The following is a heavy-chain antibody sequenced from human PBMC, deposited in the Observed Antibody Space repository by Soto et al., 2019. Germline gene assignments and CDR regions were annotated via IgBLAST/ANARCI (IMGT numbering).Heavy chain of an antibody. CDR2: IYYSGST. CDR3: ARDAAAAGAFDY. Sequence: QVQLQESGPGLVKPSETLSLTCTVSGGSISSYYWSWIRQPPGKGLEWIGYIYYSGSTNYNPSLKSRVTISVDTSKNQFSLKLSSVTAADTAVYYCARDAAAAGAFDYWGQGTLVTVSS. J-gene: IGHJ4*02. D-gene: IGHD6-13*01. CDR1: GGSISSYY. V-gene: IGHV4-59*01.